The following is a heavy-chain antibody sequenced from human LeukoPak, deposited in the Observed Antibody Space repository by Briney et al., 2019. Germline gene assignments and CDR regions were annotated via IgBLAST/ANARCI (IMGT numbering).Heavy chain of an antibody. V-gene: IGHV3-30*02. CDR1: GFTFSSYG. CDR3: AKDSTHYRVWDDYDSAGLTY. Sequence: GGSLRLSCAASGFTFSSYGMHWVRQAPGKGLEWVAFIRYDGSNKYYADSVKGRVTISRDNSKNTLYLQMNSLRAEDTAVYYCAKDSTHYRVWDDYDSAGLTYWGQGTLVTVSS. J-gene: IGHJ4*02. CDR2: IRYDGSNK. D-gene: IGHD3-22*01.